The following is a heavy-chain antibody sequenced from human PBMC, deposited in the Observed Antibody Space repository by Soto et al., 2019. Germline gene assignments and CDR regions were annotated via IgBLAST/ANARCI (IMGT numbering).Heavy chain of an antibody. CDR3: ARSSVQWLVQIWAAADFDY. D-gene: IGHD6-19*01. V-gene: IGHV3-33*01. CDR2: IWYDGSNK. Sequence: GGSLRLSCAASGFTFSSYGMHWVRQAPGKGLEWVAVIWYDGSNKYYVDSVKGRFTISRDNSKNTLYLQMNSLRAEDTAVYYCARSSVQWLVQIWAAADFDYWGQGTLVTVSS. J-gene: IGHJ4*02. CDR1: GFTFSSYG.